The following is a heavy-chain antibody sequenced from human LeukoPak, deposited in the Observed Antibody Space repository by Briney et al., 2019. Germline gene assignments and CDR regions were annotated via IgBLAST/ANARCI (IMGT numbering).Heavy chain of an antibody. J-gene: IGHJ5*02. V-gene: IGHV4-59*12. D-gene: IGHD1-1*01. CDR2: IYHSGST. Sequence: SETLSLTCTVSGGSISSYYWSWIRQPPGKGLEWIGYIYHSGSTTYNPSLKSRVTMSVDTSKNQFSLKLSSVTAADTAVYYCARDYQTTTRWFDPWGQGTLVTVSS. CDR1: GGSISSYY. CDR3: ARDYQTTTRWFDP.